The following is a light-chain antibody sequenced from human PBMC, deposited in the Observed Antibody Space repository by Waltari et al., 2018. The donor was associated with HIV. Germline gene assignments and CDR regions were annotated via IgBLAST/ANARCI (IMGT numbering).Light chain of an antibody. J-gene: IGLJ3*02. CDR2: END. Sequence: QSVLTQPPSVSAAPGQKVTISCSGSSSNLGNNYVSWYHQLPGTAPKLLICENDKRPSGIPDRFSGSKSGTSATLGITGLQTGDEADYYCGTWDSSLSTGMFGGGTKLTVL. CDR1: SSNLGNNY. CDR3: GTWDSSLSTGM. V-gene: IGLV1-51*01.